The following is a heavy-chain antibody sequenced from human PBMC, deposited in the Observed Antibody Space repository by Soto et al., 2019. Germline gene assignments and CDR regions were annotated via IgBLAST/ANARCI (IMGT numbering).Heavy chain of an antibody. D-gene: IGHD3-10*01. J-gene: IGHJ5*02. Sequence: SETLSLTCTVSGGSISSYYWSWIRQPPGKGLEWIGYIYYSGSTNYNPSLKSRVTISVDTSKNQFSLKLSSVTAADTAVYYCARHVYGSGSYRFDPWGQGTLVTVSS. V-gene: IGHV4-59*08. CDR3: ARHVYGSGSYRFDP. CDR1: GGSISSYY. CDR2: IYYSGST.